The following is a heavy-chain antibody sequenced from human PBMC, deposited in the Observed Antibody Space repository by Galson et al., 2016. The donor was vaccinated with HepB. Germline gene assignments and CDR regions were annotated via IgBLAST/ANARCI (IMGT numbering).Heavy chain of an antibody. CDR2: INTVGSII. J-gene: IGHJ4*02. Sequence: SLRLSCAASGFTFSRYWMHWVRQAPGEGLVWVSRINTVGSIINYADSVKGRFTISRDNSKNTVDLQIHSLRSEDAAVYFCARAPLEMATIQRGYFDYWGQGTLVTVSS. V-gene: IGHV3-74*01. D-gene: IGHD5-24*01. CDR3: ARAPLEMATIQRGYFDY. CDR1: GFTFSRYW.